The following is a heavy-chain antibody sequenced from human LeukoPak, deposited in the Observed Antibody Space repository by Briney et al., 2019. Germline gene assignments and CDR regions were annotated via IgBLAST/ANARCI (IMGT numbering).Heavy chain of an antibody. CDR3: APAYCGGDCPLDDAEYFQH. CDR1: GYTFISYD. V-gene: IGHV1-8*03. CDR2: VNPNSGNT. D-gene: IGHD2-21*02. Sequence: ASVKVSCKASGYTFISYDINWVRQVTGQGLEWMGWVNPNSGNTGYAQKFQGRVTITRNTSISTAFMELSSLRSEDTAVYYCAPAYCGGDCPLDDAEYFQHWGQGTLVTVSS. J-gene: IGHJ1*01.